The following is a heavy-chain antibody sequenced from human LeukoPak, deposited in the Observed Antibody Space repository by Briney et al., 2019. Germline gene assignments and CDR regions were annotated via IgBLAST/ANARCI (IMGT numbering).Heavy chain of an antibody. CDR1: RGTFSSYA. V-gene: IGHV1-69*05. CDR2: IIPIFGTA. CDR3: ARAGYYDSSGYFDY. D-gene: IGHD3-22*01. J-gene: IGHJ4*02. Sequence: GSSVKVSCKASRGTFSSYAISWVRQAPGQGLEWMGRIIPIFGTANYAQKFQGRVTITTDESTSTAYMELSSLRSEDTAVYYCARAGYYDSSGYFDYWGQGTLVTVSS.